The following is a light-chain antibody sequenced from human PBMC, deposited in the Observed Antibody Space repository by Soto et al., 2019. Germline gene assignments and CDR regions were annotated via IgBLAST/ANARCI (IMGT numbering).Light chain of an antibody. CDR2: GAS. J-gene: IGKJ1*01. CDR3: HQYGGSPWT. CDR1: QSISSSY. V-gene: IGKV3-20*01. Sequence: EIVLTQSPCTVSFSAWERSALSFMASQSISSSYLAWYQQKSGQAPRLLIYGASSRATGIPDKFTGSGSGTDFTLTITRLEPEDIAVYFGHQYGGSPWTFGQGTKVDIK.